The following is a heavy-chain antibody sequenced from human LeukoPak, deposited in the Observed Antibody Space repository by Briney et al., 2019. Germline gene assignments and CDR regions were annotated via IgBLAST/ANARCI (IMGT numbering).Heavy chain of an antibody. D-gene: IGHD2-8*01. Sequence: GASVKVSCKASGYTFTSYAMNWVRQAPGQGLEWMGWINTNTGNPTYAQGFTGRFVFSLDTSVSTAYLQISSLKAEDTAVYYCARDVRGDIVLMVYADHYYYMDVWGKGTTVTVSS. J-gene: IGHJ6*03. CDR1: GYTFTSYA. CDR2: INTNTGNP. CDR3: ARDVRGDIVLMVYADHYYYMDV. V-gene: IGHV7-4-1*02.